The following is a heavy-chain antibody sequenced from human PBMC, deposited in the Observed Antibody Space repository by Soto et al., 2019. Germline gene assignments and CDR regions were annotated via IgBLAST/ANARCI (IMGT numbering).Heavy chain of an antibody. D-gene: IGHD3-22*01. CDR2: LGIGGNIK. CDR3: AKEGEYSFGYYLDN. CDR1: GFTFRNYG. Sequence: GGSLRLSCAASGFTFRNYGMNWVRQAPGKGLEWVSRLGIGGNIKYYADSVKGRFTISRDNSKDTVFLQMNSLRAEDTAVYYCAKEGEYSFGYYLDNWGQGALVTVSS. J-gene: IGHJ4*02. V-gene: IGHV3-23*01.